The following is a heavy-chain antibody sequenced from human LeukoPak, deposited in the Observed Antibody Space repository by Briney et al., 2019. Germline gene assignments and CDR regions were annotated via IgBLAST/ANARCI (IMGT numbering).Heavy chain of an antibody. CDR2: ISSSGGAI. CDR1: GFTFSNYE. D-gene: IGHD6-19*01. CDR3: ARVRSGWYFDY. J-gene: IGHJ4*02. V-gene: IGHV3-48*03. Sequence: PGGSLRLSCAAPGFTFSNYEMNWVRQAPGKGLEWVLYISSSGGAIYFADSVKGRFTISRDNAKKSLYLQMNSLRAEDTAVYYCARVRSGWYFDYWGQGTLVTVSS.